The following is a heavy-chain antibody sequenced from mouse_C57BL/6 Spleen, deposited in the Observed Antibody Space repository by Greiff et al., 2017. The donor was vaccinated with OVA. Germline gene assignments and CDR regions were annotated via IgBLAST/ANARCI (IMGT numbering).Heavy chain of an antibody. CDR1: GFSLTSYG. Sequence: VQGVESGPGLVQPSQSLSITCTVSGFSLTSYGVHWVRQPPGKGLEWLGVIWSGGSTDYNAAFISRLSISKDNSKSQVFFKMNSLQADDTAIYDCAKDRCYAMDYWGQGTSVTVSS. CDR2: IWSGGST. V-gene: IGHV2-4*01. J-gene: IGHJ4*01. CDR3: AKDRCYAMDY.